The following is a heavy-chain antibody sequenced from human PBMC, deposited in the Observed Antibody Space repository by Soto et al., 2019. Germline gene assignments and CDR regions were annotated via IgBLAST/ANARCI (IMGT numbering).Heavy chain of an antibody. CDR3: ARDQGDYYDSSGYLGPFDAFDI. J-gene: IGHJ3*02. CDR1: GYTFTSYY. V-gene: IGHV1-46*01. Sequence: ASVKVSCKASGYTFTSYYMHWVRQAPGQGLERMGIINPSGGSTSYAQKFQGRVTMTRDTSTSTVYMELSSLRSEDTAVYYCARDQGDYYDSSGYLGPFDAFDIWGQGTMVTVSS. CDR2: INPSGGST. D-gene: IGHD3-22*01.